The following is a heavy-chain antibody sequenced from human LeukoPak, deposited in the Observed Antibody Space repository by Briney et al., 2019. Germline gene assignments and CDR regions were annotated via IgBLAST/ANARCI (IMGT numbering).Heavy chain of an antibody. CDR3: ARESYCSSTSCYEGYCYYYMDV. D-gene: IGHD2-2*01. V-gene: IGHV1-18*01. J-gene: IGHJ6*03. CDR2: ISAYNGNT. Sequence: GASVKVSCKASGYTFTSYGISWVRQAPGQGLEWMGWISAYNGNTNYAQKLQGRVTMTTDTSTSTAYMELRSLRSDDTAVYYCARESYCSSTSCYEGYCYYYMDVWGKGTTVTVSS. CDR1: GYTFTSYG.